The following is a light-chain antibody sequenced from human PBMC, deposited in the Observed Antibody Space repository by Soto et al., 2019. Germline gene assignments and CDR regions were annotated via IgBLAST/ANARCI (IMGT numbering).Light chain of an antibody. V-gene: IGKV3-15*01. Sequence: DTVMTQSPVTLSGSPGERVTLSCRASQGIISNLAWYQQKRGQAPRVLIYGASTRATGVPARFSGSGSGTEFTLTITSLQSEDSAIYYCQQYYDWPRTFGQGTKVDIK. CDR2: GAS. CDR3: QQYYDWPRT. J-gene: IGKJ1*01. CDR1: QGIISN.